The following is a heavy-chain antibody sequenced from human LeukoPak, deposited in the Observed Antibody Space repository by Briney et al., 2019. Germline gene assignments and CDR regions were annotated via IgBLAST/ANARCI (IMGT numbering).Heavy chain of an antibody. CDR2: IRGSGGST. Sequence: AGGSLRLSCAASGFTFSSYAMSWVRQAPGKGLEWVSAIRGSGGSTYYADSVKGRFTISRDNSKNTLYLQMNSLRAEDTAVYYCAKSGRSKIRFEYSSSTSFDYWGQGTLVTVSS. CDR3: AKSGRSKIRFEYSSSTSFDY. V-gene: IGHV3-23*01. CDR1: GFTFSSYA. J-gene: IGHJ4*02. D-gene: IGHD6-6*01.